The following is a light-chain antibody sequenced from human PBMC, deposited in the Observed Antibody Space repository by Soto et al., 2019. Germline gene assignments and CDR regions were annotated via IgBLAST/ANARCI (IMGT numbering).Light chain of an antibody. CDR2: GTS. CDR1: QSVPSTY. J-gene: IGKJ1*01. Sequence: VLSQSPGRVSLSPGERATLSCRSSQSVPSTYFAWYQQKPGQPPRLLISGTSNRATGIPDRFSGSGSGTDCTLTISRLEPEDVAVYFCQQFGNSPWTLGQGTKVDIK. CDR3: QQFGNSPWT. V-gene: IGKV3-20*01.